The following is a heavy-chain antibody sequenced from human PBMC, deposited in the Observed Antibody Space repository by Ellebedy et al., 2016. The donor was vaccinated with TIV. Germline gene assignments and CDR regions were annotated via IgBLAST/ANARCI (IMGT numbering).Heavy chain of an antibody. CDR2: IIPILGIA. CDR3: ARDLMGRGDY. J-gene: IGHJ4*02. V-gene: IGHV1-69*10. CDR1: GVTFSRYA. D-gene: IGHD2-15*01. Sequence: AASVKVSCKASGVTFSRYAIRWVRQAPGQGLEWMGRIIPILGIANYTQKFQGKVTITANKSTSTAYMELSSLRSEDTAMYYCARDLMGRGDYWGQGTLVTVSS.